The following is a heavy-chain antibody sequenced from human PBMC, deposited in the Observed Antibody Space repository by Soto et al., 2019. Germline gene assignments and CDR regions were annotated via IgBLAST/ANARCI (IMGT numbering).Heavy chain of an antibody. Sequence: QVQLVESGGGVVQPGRSLRLSCAASGFSFTSYGMHWARQAPGKGLEWVAVISYDGKNKHYADSVKGRFTISRDNSKNTLYLQMNSLGAEDTAVYYWGGGWDFFDYWGQGTLVTVSS. CDR1: GFSFTSYG. D-gene: IGHD1-26*01. J-gene: IGHJ4*02. CDR3: GGGWDFFDY. V-gene: IGHV3-30*03. CDR2: ISYDGKNK.